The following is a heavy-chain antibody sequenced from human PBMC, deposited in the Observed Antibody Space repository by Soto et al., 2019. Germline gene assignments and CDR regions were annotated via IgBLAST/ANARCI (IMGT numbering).Heavy chain of an antibody. CDR1: GGTFSSYA. CDR3: ARDIPVTTSYYYYGMDV. CDR2: IIPIFGTA. Sequence: ASVKVSCKASGGTFSSYAISWVRQAPGQGLEWMGGIIPIFGTANYAQEFQGRVTITADESTSTAYMELSSLRSEDTAVYYCARDIPVTTSYYYYGMDVWGQGTTVTVSS. J-gene: IGHJ6*02. D-gene: IGHD4-17*01. V-gene: IGHV1-69*13.